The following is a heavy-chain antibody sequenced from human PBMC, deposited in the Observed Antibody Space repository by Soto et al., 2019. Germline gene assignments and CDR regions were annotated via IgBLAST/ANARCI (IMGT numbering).Heavy chain of an antibody. CDR1: GFSLSTSQ. Sequence: VQLVESGGGLVHPGGSLRLSCAASGFSLSTSQMDWVRQAPGKGLEWVSYINDNGRAIYYADSVKGRFTISRDNAKNSLFLQMNSLRGEDTAVYYCAKDLTGYSMDVWGQGTTVTVSS. V-gene: IGHV3-48*03. CDR2: INDNGRAI. CDR3: AKDLTGYSMDV. D-gene: IGHD2-21*01. J-gene: IGHJ6*02.